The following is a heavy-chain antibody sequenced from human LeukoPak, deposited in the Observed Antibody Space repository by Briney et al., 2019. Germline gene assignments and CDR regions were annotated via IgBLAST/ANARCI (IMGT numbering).Heavy chain of an antibody. Sequence: QPGGSPRLSWAAAGFTFSSDAISWVRQAPGKGLGWVSASRGRGGSTYYTDSVKGRFTISRDNSKNTLYLQMNSLRAEDTAVNYCAMSWTKRRTTGYFDYCGQGTLVTVYS. D-gene: IGHD2-2*01. CDR3: AMSWTKRRTTGYFDY. V-gene: IGHV3-23*01. CDR2: SRGRGGST. J-gene: IGHJ4*02. CDR1: GFTFSSDA.